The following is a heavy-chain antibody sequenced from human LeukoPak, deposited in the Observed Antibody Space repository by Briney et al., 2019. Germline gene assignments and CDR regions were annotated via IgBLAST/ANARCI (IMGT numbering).Heavy chain of an antibody. J-gene: IGHJ4*02. Sequence: PGGSLRLSCTGSGFTFGNYAMNWVRQAPGKGLEWVSGISSTGVSTQYADSVRGRLTISRDNSKDTLYLQMNNLRAEDTAVYYCARDVAVLPAAFFEYWGQGTLVTVSS. CDR1: GFTFGNYA. CDR2: ISSTGVST. CDR3: ARDVAVLPAAFFEY. V-gene: IGHV3-23*01. D-gene: IGHD2-2*01.